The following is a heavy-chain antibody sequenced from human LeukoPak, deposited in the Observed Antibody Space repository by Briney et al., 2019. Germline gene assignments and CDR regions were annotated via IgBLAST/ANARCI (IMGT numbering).Heavy chain of an antibody. CDR2: MNPNSGDT. CDR1: GYTFTNYD. J-gene: IGHJ4*02. Sequence: ASVKVSCKTSGYTFTNYDINWMRQATGQGSEWMGWMNPNSGDTEYAQKFQDRVTMTWDTSISAAYLELRSLRSEDTAVYYCGRALPRSGWVDYWGQGSLVTVP. CDR3: GRALPRSGWVDY. D-gene: IGHD6-19*01. V-gene: IGHV1-8*01.